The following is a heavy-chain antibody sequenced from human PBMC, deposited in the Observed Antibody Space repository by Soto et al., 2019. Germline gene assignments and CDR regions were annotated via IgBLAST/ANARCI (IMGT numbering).Heavy chain of an antibody. Sequence: EVQLLESGGGLVQPGGSLRLSCAASGFTFSSYAMSWVRQAPGQGLEWVSAISGSGGSTYYADSVKGRFTISRDNSKNTLYLQMNSLRAEDTAVYYCAKGDSSSSSYYYDGMDVWGQGTTVTVSS. CDR2: ISGSGGST. J-gene: IGHJ6*02. V-gene: IGHV3-23*01. CDR1: GFTFSSYA. D-gene: IGHD6-6*01. CDR3: AKGDSSSSSYYYDGMDV.